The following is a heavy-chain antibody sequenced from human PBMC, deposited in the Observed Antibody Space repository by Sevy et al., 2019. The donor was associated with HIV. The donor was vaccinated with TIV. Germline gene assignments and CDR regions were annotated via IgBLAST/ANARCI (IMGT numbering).Heavy chain of an antibody. Sequence: GGSLRLSCAASGFTFSSYAMSWVRQAPGKGLEWVSAISGSGGSPYYADSVKGRFTISRDNSKNTLYLQMNSLRAEDTAVYYCARLPDYGDPFDYWGQGTLVTVSS. CDR3: ARLPDYGDPFDY. CDR2: ISGSGGSP. CDR1: GFTFSSYA. D-gene: IGHD4-17*01. J-gene: IGHJ4*02. V-gene: IGHV3-23*01.